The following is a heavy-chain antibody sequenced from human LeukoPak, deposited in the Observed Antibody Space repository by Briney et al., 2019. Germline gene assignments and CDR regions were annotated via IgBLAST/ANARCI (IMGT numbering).Heavy chain of an antibody. CDR3: ARMKLGYCSGGSCYRLGGAFDI. V-gene: IGHV4-59*12. CDR2: VYYRGSA. Sequence: PSETLSLTCTVSGGPISSDYWSWIRQPPGKGLEWIGYVYYRGSAKYNPSLKSRVIISLDTSQNQFSLKLSSVTAADTAVYYCARMKLGYCSGGSCYRLGGAFDIWGQGTMVTVSS. CDR1: GGPISSDY. D-gene: IGHD2-15*01. J-gene: IGHJ3*02.